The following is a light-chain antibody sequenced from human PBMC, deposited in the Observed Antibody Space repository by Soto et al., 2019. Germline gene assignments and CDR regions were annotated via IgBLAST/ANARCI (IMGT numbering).Light chain of an antibody. CDR3: QAWCAGIRV. J-gene: IGLJ3*02. CDR1: SGHINYD. V-gene: IGLV4-69*01. Sequence: QPVLTQSPSASDSLGASVKLTCTLSSGHINYDIAWHQQQPGKGPRYLMKLNSDGSHFKGDGIPDRFSGSSSGAERYLTISSLQSEDEADYYCQAWCAGIRVFGGGTKLTVL. CDR2: LNSDGSH.